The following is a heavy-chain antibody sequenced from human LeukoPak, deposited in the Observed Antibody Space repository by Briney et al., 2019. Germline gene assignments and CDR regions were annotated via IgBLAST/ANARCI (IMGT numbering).Heavy chain of an antibody. J-gene: IGHJ4*02. V-gene: IGHV4-39*07. Sequence: PSETLSLTCTVSGGSISSSSYYWGWIRQPPGKGLGWIGTIYYSGSAYYNASLKSRVTISVDTSKNQFSLKLSSVTAADTAVYYCARGYGYNSDYWGQGTLVTVSS. CDR2: IYYSGSA. D-gene: IGHD5-24*01. CDR1: GGSISSSSYY. CDR3: ARGYGYNSDY.